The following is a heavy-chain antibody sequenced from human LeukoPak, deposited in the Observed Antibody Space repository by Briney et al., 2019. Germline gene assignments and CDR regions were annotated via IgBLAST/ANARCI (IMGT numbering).Heavy chain of an antibody. CDR2: INPNSGGT. D-gene: IGHD3-10*01. J-gene: IGHJ6*02. CDR1: GYTFTGYY. Sequence: ASVKVSCKASGYTFTGYYMHWVRQAPGQGLEWMGWINPNSGGTNYAQKFQGWVTMTRDTSISTAYMELSRLRSDDTAVYYCARVGVDYGSGSYYGGGNYYGMDVWGQGTTVTVSS. V-gene: IGHV1-2*04. CDR3: ARVGVDYGSGSYYGGGNYYGMDV.